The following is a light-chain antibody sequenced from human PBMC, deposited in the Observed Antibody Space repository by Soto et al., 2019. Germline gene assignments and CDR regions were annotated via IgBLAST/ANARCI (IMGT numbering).Light chain of an antibody. V-gene: IGKV3-20*01. CDR3: QQCAYSPRT. J-gene: IGKJ1*01. CDR1: QSVANNY. Sequence: LVLTQSPDTLSLSPGERATLSCRASQSVANNYLAWYQQKPGQAPRLLIYDASYRATGIPDRFSGSGSGTDFTLTITRLEPEEFEVYYCQQCAYSPRTFGQGTKVEVK. CDR2: DAS.